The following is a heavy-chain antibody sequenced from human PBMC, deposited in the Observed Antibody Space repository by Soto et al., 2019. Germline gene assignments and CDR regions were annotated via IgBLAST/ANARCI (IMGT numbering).Heavy chain of an antibody. J-gene: IGHJ4*01. V-gene: IGHV4-39*01. Sequence: SETMSLTWNPAAVSLSSPSSNWGWIRQPPWKGLEWIMTIDYRRSAHCNPSLKSRINISAVPSKNKVSLALTSVTAADTAVVHCARKGSYWGQGTLVTVSS. CDR1: AVSLSSPSSN. CDR3: ARKGSY. CDR2: IDYRRSA.